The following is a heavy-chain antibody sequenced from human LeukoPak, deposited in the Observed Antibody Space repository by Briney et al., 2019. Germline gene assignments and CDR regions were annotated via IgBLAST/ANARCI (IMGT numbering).Heavy chain of an antibody. Sequence: PGGSLRLSCAASGFTFSDYYMSWVRQAPGKGLEWVSYISSSSSYTNYADSVKGRFTISRDNAKNSLYLQMNSLRAEDTAVYYCARERKRIIAAAGYYYYGMDVWGQGTTVTVSS. V-gene: IGHV3-11*05. CDR3: ARERKRIIAAAGYYYYGMDV. CDR1: GFTFSDYY. CDR2: ISSSSSYT. D-gene: IGHD6-13*01. J-gene: IGHJ6*02.